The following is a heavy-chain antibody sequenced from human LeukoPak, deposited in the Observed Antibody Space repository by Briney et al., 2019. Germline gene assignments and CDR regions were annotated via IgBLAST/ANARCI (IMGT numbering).Heavy chain of an antibody. J-gene: IGHJ4*02. CDR1: GYSFTSYW. CDR2: IYPGDSDT. CDR3: ARVGYCSSTSCLKPRASFDY. D-gene: IGHD2-2*01. V-gene: IGHV5-51*01. Sequence: GESLKISCKGSGYSFTSYWIGWVRQMPGKGLEWMGIIYPGDSDTRYSPSFQGQVTISADKSISTAYLQWSSLKASDTAMYYCARVGYCSSTSCLKPRASFDYWGQGTLVTVSS.